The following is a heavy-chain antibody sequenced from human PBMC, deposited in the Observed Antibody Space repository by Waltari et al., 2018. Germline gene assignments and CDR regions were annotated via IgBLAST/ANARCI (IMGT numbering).Heavy chain of an antibody. CDR3: ARPRAVGEIDH. CDR2: ISSNSRYK. D-gene: IGHD3-16*01. CDR1: GFAFSSYT. J-gene: IGHJ4*02. Sequence: EVKVVQSGGGLVRPGGSLTLSCSASGFAFSSYTMDWVRQAPGKGLEWVSSISSNSRYKNYADSTKGRFTISRDNAKNSVYLLMNSLRVEDTAIYFCARPRAVGEIDHWGQGTLVAVSS. V-gene: IGHV3-21*01.